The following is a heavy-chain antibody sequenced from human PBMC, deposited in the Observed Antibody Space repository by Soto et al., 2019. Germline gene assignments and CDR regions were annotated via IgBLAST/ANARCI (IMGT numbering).Heavy chain of an antibody. CDR3: ARGDPITIFGVVID. CDR1: GGSISSGDYY. CDR2: IYYSGST. J-gene: IGHJ4*02. D-gene: IGHD3-3*01. Sequence: QVQLQESGPGLVKPSQTLSLTCTVSGGSISSGDYYWSWIRQPPGKGLEWIGYIYYSGSTYYNPSLKSQVTIPVDTSKNQFSLKLSSLTAAATAVYYWARGDPITIFGVVIDWGQGPLVTV. V-gene: IGHV4-30-4*01.